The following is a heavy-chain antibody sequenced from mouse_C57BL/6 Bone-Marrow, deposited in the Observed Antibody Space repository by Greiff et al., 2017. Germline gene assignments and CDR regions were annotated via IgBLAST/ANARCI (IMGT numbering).Heavy chain of an antibody. CDR1: GYTFTSYW. Sequence: VQLQQPGAELVMPGASVKLSCKASGYTFTSYWMHWVKQRPGQGLEWIGEIDPSDSYTNYNQKFKGKSTLTVDKSSSTAYMQLSSLTSDDSAVYYCARDGYDAYDYWGQGTTLTVSS. D-gene: IGHD2-2*01. CDR2: IDPSDSYT. J-gene: IGHJ2*01. CDR3: ARDGYDAYDY. V-gene: IGHV1-69*01.